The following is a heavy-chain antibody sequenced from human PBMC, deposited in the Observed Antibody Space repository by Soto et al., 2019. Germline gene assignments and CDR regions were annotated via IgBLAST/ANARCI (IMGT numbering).Heavy chain of an antibody. V-gene: IGHV3-23*01. J-gene: IGHJ6*02. CDR2: ISSSGDAT. CDR1: GFTFSTYA. CDR3: AKNGDFWSWGMDV. Sequence: LRLSCAASGFTFSTYAMTWVRQAPGKGLEWVSIISSSGDATYYLDSVKGRFTISRDNSRNTLNLQMNSLRAEDTAVYYCAKNGDFWSWGMDVWGLGTTVTVSS. D-gene: IGHD3-3*01.